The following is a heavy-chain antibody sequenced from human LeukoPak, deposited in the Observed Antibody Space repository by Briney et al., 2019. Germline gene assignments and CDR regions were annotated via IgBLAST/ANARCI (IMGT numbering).Heavy chain of an antibody. CDR3: ARRGIAARTIGY. CDR1: GFTFSSYS. Sequence: GGSLRLCCAASGFTFSSYSMNWVRQAPGKGLEWVSSISSSSSYIYYADSVKSRFTISRDNANNSLYLQMNSLRAEDTAVYYCARRGIAARTIGYWGGGTLLTVSS. V-gene: IGHV3-21*01. CDR2: ISSSSSYI. D-gene: IGHD6-6*01. J-gene: IGHJ4*02.